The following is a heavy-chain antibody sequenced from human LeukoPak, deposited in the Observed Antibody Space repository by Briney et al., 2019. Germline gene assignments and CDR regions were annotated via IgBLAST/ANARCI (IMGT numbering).Heavy chain of an antibody. J-gene: IGHJ4*02. D-gene: IGHD5-18*01. Sequence: SVKVSCKASGGTFSSYTISWVRQAPGQGLEWMGRIIPILGIANYAQKFQGRVTITADKSTSPAYMELSSLRSEDTAVYYCARQRIQLWSYFDYWGQGTLVTVSS. CDR3: ARQRIQLWSYFDY. V-gene: IGHV1-69*02. CDR2: IIPILGIA. CDR1: GGTFSSYT.